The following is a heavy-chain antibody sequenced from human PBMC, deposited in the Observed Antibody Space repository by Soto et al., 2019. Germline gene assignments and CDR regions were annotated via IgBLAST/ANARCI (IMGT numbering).Heavy chain of an antibody. CDR2: FFHGGDT. J-gene: IGHJ4*02. CDR3: VRQHESLTWFDY. Sequence: LQESGPGLAKPSETLSLACSVSGVSIINSDFFWGFIRLPPGKGLEWIGSFFHGGDTYYNPSLKSRVSISADTSENQFSLRLTSVTAADTAVYYCVRQHESLTWFDYWGLGTLVTVSS. CDR1: GVSIINSDFF. V-gene: IGHV4-39*01.